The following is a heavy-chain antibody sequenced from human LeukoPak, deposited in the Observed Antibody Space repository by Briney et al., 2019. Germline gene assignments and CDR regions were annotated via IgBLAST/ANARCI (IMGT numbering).Heavy chain of an antibody. CDR1: GFTFSGDA. Sequence: PGGSLRLSCAASGFTFSGDAMSWVRQAPGKGLERVSAISGSGGSTYYADSVKGRFTISRDNSKNTLYLQMNSLRAEDTAVYYCAKVQIGRSYGSPFDYWGQGTLVTVSS. D-gene: IGHD5-18*01. CDR3: AKVQIGRSYGSPFDY. V-gene: IGHV3-23*01. CDR2: ISGSGGST. J-gene: IGHJ4*02.